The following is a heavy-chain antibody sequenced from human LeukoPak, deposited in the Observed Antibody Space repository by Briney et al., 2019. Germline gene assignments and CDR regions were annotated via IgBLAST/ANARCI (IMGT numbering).Heavy chain of an antibody. D-gene: IGHD1-26*01. CDR1: GFPLSSYS. CDR2: ISSSSITI. J-gene: IGHJ4*02. CDR3: ATDRSWHFDY. Sequence: GGSLRLSCAVSGFPLSSYSITWVRQAPGKGLEWVSYISSSSITIYYADSVKGRFTISRDNAKNSLYLQMDSLRAEDTAVYFCATDRSWHFDYWGQGTLVTVSS. V-gene: IGHV3-48*04.